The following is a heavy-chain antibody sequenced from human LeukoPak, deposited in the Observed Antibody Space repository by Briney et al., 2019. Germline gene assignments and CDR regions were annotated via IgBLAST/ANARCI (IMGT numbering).Heavy chain of an antibody. D-gene: IGHD3-10*01. Sequence: ASVKVSCKASGYTFTSYDINWVRQATGQGLEWMGWMNPNSGNTGYAQKFQGRVTITRNTSISTAYMELSSLRSEDTAVYYCARELYYYGSGSYPPQPDYWGQGTLVTVSS. CDR1: GYTFTSYD. V-gene: IGHV1-8*03. CDR2: MNPNSGNT. J-gene: IGHJ4*02. CDR3: ARELYYYGSGSYPPQPDY.